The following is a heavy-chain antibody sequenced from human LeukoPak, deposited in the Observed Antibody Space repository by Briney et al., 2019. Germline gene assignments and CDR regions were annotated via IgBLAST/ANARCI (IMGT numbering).Heavy chain of an antibody. D-gene: IGHD6-19*01. CDR2: ISWNSGSI. CDR3: AKDDSSGCIDY. J-gene: IGHJ4*02. Sequence: GGSLRLSCAASGFTFDDYAMHWVRQAPGKGLEWVSGISWNSGSIGYADPVKGRFTISRDNAKNSLYLQMNSLRAEDTALYYCAKDDSSGCIDYWGQGTLVTVSS. CDR1: GFTFDDYA. V-gene: IGHV3-9*01.